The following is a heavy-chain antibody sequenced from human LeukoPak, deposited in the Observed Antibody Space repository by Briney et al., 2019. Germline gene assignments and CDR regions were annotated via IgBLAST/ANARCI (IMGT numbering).Heavy chain of an antibody. CDR2: INPSGGRT. CDR1: GYTFTSYY. CDR3: AISTTVTTRGAFDI. V-gene: IGHV1-46*01. Sequence: ASVKVSCKASGYTFTSYYIYWMRQAHGHGLDWMGIINPSGGRTNYAHKFQGRVTMTRDTSISTAYMELSRLRSDDTAVYYCAISTTVTTRGAFDIWGQGTMVTVSS. D-gene: IGHD4-17*01. J-gene: IGHJ3*02.